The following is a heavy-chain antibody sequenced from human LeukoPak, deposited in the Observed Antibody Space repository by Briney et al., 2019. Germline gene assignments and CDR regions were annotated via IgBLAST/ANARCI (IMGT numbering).Heavy chain of an antibody. Sequence: SETLSLTCAVYGGSFGGYYWSWIRQPPGKGLEWIGEINHSGSTNYNPSLKSRVTISVDTSKNQFSLKLSSVTAADTAVYYCARKRGYCSSTSCYLYWFDPWGQATLVTVSS. CDR1: GGSFGGYY. V-gene: IGHV4-34*01. J-gene: IGHJ5*02. CDR3: ARKRGYCSSTSCYLYWFDP. CDR2: INHSGST. D-gene: IGHD2-2*01.